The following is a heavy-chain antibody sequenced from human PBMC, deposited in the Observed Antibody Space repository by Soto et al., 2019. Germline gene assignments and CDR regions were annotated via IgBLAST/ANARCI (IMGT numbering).Heavy chain of an antibody. J-gene: IGHJ4*02. Sequence: GGSLRLSCTASGFTFGDYAMSWVCQAPGKGLEWVGFIRSKAYGGTTEYAASVKGRFTISRDDSKSIAYLQMNSLKTEDTAVYYCTRGARDYYDSSGYYLDDYWGQGTLVTVSS. D-gene: IGHD3-22*01. CDR2: IRSKAYGGTT. CDR1: GFTFGDYA. V-gene: IGHV3-49*04. CDR3: TRGARDYYDSSGYYLDDY.